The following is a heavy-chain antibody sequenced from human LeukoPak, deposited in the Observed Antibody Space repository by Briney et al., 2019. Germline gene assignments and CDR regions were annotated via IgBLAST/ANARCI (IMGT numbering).Heavy chain of an antibody. Sequence: GGSLRLSCAASGFTFSSYAMSWVRQAPGKGLEWVSAISGSGGSTYYADSVKGRFTISRDNSKDTLYLQMNSLRAEDTAVYYCAKDQGSGITYFDYWGQGTLVTVSS. V-gene: IGHV3-23*01. CDR3: AKDQGSGITYFDY. D-gene: IGHD3-10*01. CDR1: GFTFSSYA. J-gene: IGHJ4*02. CDR2: ISGSGGST.